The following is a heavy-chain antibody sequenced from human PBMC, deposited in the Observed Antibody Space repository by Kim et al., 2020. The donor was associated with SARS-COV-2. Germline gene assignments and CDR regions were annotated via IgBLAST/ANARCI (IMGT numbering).Heavy chain of an antibody. J-gene: IGHJ4*02. D-gene: IGHD6-19*01. CDR3: ARDRGSGWYGVDY. V-gene: IGHV1-46*01. Sequence: YAEKFQGRVNMTRDTSTSTVYMEPSSLRSEDTAVYYCARDRGSGWYGVDYWGQGTLVTVSS.